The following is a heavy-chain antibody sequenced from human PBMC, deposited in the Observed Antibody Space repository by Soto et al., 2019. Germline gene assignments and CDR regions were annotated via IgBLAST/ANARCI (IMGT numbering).Heavy chain of an antibody. Sequence: SLRLSCAASGFIFEEYAMNWVRQVPGKGLEWVSSINWSSGNTAYADSVKGRFTISRDNAKNSLYLQMNSLRADDTALYYCAKGTSRWYTGMDVWGQGAAVTVSS. J-gene: IGHJ6*02. CDR2: INWSSGNT. CDR3: AKGTSRWYTGMDV. D-gene: IGHD6-13*01. CDR1: GFIFEEYA. V-gene: IGHV3-20*04.